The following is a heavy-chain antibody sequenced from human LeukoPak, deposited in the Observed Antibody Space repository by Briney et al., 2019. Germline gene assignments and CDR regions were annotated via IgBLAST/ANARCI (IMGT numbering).Heavy chain of an antibody. CDR2: IYTSGST. D-gene: IGHD3-10*01. Sequence: SETLSLTCTVSGGSISSYYWSWIRQPAGKGLEWIGRIYTSGSTNYNPSLKSRVTMSVDTSKNQFSLKLSSVTPEDTAVYYCARDHLWFGGLDYYYYMDVWGKGTTVTISS. J-gene: IGHJ6*03. CDR1: GGSISSYY. CDR3: ARDHLWFGGLDYYYYMDV. V-gene: IGHV4-4*07.